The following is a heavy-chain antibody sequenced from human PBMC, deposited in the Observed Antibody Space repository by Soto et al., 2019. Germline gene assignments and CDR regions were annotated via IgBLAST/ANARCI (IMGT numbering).Heavy chain of an antibody. CDR2: ISGSGGST. Sequence: GGSLRLSCAASGFTFSGYAMSWVRQAPGKGLEWVSAISGSGGSTYYADSVKGRFTISRDNSKNTLYLQMNSLRAEDTAVYYCAKEQGWFGELLDGEFDYWGQGTLVTVSS. V-gene: IGHV3-23*01. CDR3: AKEQGWFGELLDGEFDY. CDR1: GFTFSGYA. D-gene: IGHD3-10*01. J-gene: IGHJ4*02.